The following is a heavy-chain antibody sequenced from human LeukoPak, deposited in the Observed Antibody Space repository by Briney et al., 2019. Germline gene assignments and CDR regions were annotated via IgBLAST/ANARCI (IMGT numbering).Heavy chain of an antibody. D-gene: IGHD2-2*01. CDR1: GYTFTSYG. Sequence: ASVKVSCKASGYTFTSYGISWVRQAPGQGLEWMGWISAYNGNTNYAQKLQGRVTMTTDTSTSTAYMELRSLRSDDTAVYYCARDCSSTSCLPEDYWGQGTLVTVSS. CDR2: ISAYNGNT. J-gene: IGHJ4*02. V-gene: IGHV1-18*01. CDR3: ARDCSSTSCLPEDY.